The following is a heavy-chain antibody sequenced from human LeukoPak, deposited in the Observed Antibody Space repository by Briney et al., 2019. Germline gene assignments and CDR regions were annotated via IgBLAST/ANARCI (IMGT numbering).Heavy chain of an antibody. D-gene: IGHD2-2*01. CDR2: IIPNSGGT. J-gene: IGHJ4*02. Sequence: ASVKVSCKASGYTFTAYYIHWVRQAPGQGLEWMGWIIPNSGGTSYAQKFQGRVTMTRDTSINTAYMELSSLRSDDTAIYSCVRVSCTGTNCYHGGFDYWGQGTLVTVSS. CDR3: VRVSCTGTNCYHGGFDY. CDR1: GYTFTAYY. V-gene: IGHV1-2*02.